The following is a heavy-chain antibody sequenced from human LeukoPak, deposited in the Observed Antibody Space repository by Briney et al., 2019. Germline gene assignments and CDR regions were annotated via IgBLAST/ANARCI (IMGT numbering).Heavy chain of an antibody. Sequence: PGGSLRLSCAASGFTFSNYAMHWVRQAPGKWLEWVAVISYDGSNKYYADSVKGRFTISRDNSKNMLYVQMNSLRAEDTAVYYCARVVNVGSCGSCHYFYGMDVWGQGTTVTVSS. D-gene: IGHD6-25*01. J-gene: IGHJ6*02. V-gene: IGHV3-30*04. CDR2: ISYDGSNK. CDR3: ARVVNVGSCGSCHYFYGMDV. CDR1: GFTFSNYA.